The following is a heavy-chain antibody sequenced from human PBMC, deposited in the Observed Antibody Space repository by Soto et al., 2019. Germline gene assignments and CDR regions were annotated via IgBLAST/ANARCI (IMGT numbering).Heavy chain of an antibody. CDR2: IYYSGST. CDR1: GGSISSSSYY. V-gene: IGHV4-39*01. D-gene: IGHD6-19*01. J-gene: IGHJ4*02. CDR3: ARQFQWLADY. Sequence: SETLSLTCTVSGGSISSSSYYWGWIRQPPGKGLEWIGSIYYSGSTYYNPSLKSRVTISVDTSKNQFSLKLSSVTAADTAVYYCARQFQWLADYWGQGTLVTVSS.